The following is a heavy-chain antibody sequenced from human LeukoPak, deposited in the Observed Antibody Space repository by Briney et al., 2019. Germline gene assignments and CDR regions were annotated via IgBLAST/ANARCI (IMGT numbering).Heavy chain of an antibody. CDR1: GFTFSSYW. J-gene: IGHJ4*02. CDR2: IKQDGSEK. Sequence: GGSLRLSCAASGFTFSSYWMSWGRQAPGKGLEWVANIKQDGSEKYYVDSVKGRFTISRDNAKNSLYLQMNSLRAEDTAVYYCARVGHYDSSGYYYHFDYWGQGTLVTVSS. CDR3: ARVGHYDSSGYYYHFDY. V-gene: IGHV3-7*01. D-gene: IGHD3-22*01.